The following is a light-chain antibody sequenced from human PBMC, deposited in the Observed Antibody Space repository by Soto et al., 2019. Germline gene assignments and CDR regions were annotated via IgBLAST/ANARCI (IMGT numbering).Light chain of an antibody. CDR3: CSYAGDYTLV. CDR1: NNDVAGYNY. CDR2: DVN. J-gene: IGLJ2*01. V-gene: IGLV2-11*01. Sequence: QSALTQPRSVSGSPGQSVTISCTGTNNDVAGYNYVSWYQRHPGKAPQLIIFDVNKRPSGVPDRFSGSKSGNTASLTISGLQIEDEATFYCCSYAGDYTLVFGGGTKLTVL.